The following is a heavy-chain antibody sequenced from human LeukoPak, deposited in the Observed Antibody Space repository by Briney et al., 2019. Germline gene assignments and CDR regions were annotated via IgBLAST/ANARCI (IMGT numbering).Heavy chain of an antibody. D-gene: IGHD3-10*01. J-gene: IGHJ4*02. CDR1: GFTFSRYA. V-gene: IGHV3-30-3*01. CDR3: ATSTYNSGSCGY. Sequence: GGSLRLSCVASGFTFSRYAVHWVRQAPGKGLEWVAVISIDGSNKYHADSVKGRFTISRDSFKKTLYLQMDSLRAEDTAVYYCATSTYNSGSCGYWGQGTLVTVSS. CDR2: ISIDGSNK.